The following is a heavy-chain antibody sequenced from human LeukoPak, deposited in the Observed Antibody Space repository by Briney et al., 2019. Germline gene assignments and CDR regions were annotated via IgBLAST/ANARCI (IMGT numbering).Heavy chain of an antibody. J-gene: IGHJ4*02. CDR2: ISYDGSNK. D-gene: IGHD2-2*01. V-gene: IGHV3-30*03. CDR1: GFTFSSYG. CDR3: ARILPLRVPAAMGD. Sequence: GRSLRLSCAASGFTFSSYGMHWVRQAPGKGLEWVAVISYDGSNKYYADSVKGRFTISRDNSKSTLYLQMNSLRAEDTAVYYCARILPLRVPAAMGDWGQRTLVTVSS.